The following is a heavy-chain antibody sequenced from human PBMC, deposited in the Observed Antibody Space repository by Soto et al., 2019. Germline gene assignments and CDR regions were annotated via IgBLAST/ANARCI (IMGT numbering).Heavy chain of an antibody. V-gene: IGHV1-3*01. D-gene: IGHD3-10*01. J-gene: IGHJ4*02. CDR3: ARVQITMVRGVHFDY. CDR1: GHTFTSYG. Sequence: ASEKVSFKASGHTFTSYGIHLVRPAPGQRLEWMGWINAGNGNTKYSQKFQGRVTITRDTSASTAYMELSSLRSEDTAVYYCARVQITMVRGVHFDYWGQGALVTVSS. CDR2: INAGNGNT.